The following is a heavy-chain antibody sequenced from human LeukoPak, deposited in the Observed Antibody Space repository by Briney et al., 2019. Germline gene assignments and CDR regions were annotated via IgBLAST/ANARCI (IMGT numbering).Heavy chain of an antibody. CDR2: ISGSGGST. J-gene: IGHJ3*02. CDR1: GFTFSSYA. D-gene: IGHD3-22*01. Sequence: GGSLRLSCAASGFTFSSYAMSWVRQAPGKGLEWVSGISGSGGSTYYADSVKGRFTISRDNSKNTVYLQMNSLRAEDTAVYYCAKGSGNFYDSSGYYVGEDAFDIWGQGTMVTVSS. V-gene: IGHV3-23*01. CDR3: AKGSGNFYDSSGYYVGEDAFDI.